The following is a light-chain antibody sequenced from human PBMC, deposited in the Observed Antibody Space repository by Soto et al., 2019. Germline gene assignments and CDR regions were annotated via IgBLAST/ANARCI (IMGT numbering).Light chain of an antibody. V-gene: IGKV1-33*01. CDR1: QDISNY. CDR3: QQYDNLPLT. J-gene: IGKJ5*01. CDR2: DAS. Sequence: DIQMTQSTSYLSASVGDIVTITCQASQDISNYLNWYQQKPGKAPKLLIYDASNLETGVPSRFSGSGSGTDFTFTISSLQPEDIATYYCQQYDNLPLTFGQGTRLEIK.